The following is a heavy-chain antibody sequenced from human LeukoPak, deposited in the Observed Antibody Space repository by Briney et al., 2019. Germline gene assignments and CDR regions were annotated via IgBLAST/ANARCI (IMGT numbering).Heavy chain of an antibody. CDR2: ISAYNGNT. J-gene: IGHJ4*02. Sequence: ASVKVCCKASGYTFTSYGISWVRQAPGQGLEWMGWISAYNGNTNYAQKLQGRVTMTTDTSTSTAYMELRSLRSDDTAVYYCARVPLGKDFWSGYYHVFDYWGQGTLVTVSS. D-gene: IGHD3-3*01. CDR3: ARVPLGKDFWSGYYHVFDY. CDR1: GYTFTSYG. V-gene: IGHV1-18*01.